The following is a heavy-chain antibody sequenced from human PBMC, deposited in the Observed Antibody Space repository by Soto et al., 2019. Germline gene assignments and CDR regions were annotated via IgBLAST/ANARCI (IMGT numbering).Heavy chain of an antibody. CDR3: AADPYCSSTSCYSLPV. CDR2: IVVGSGNT. CDR1: GFTFTSSA. D-gene: IGHD2-2*01. Sequence: GASVKVSCKASGFTFTSSAMQWVRQARGQRLEWIGWIVVGSGNTNYAQKFQERVTITRDMSTSTAYMELSSLRSEDTAVYYCAADPYCSSTSCYSLPVWGQGTTVTVSS. J-gene: IGHJ6*02. V-gene: IGHV1-58*02.